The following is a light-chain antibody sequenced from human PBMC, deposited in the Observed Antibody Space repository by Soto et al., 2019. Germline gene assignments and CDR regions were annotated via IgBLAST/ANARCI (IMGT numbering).Light chain of an antibody. CDR1: SGDVGVYKF. V-gene: IGLV2-14*01. CDR2: EVS. J-gene: IGLJ1*01. Sequence: QSALTQPASVSGSPGQSITISCTGTSGDVGVYKFVSWYQQHPGKAPKLIIYEVSNRPSGVYSRFSGSMSGNTASLTISGLQAAEEADYYCGSYTGTIYVFGNGTKV. CDR3: GSYTGTIYV.